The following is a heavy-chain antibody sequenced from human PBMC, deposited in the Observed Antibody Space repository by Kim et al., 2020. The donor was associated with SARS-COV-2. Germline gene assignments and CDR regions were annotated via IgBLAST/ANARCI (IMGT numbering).Heavy chain of an antibody. Sequence: SETLSLTCPVYGGTFSGYYWTWVRQSPGKGLEWIGEVNRGADTNYNPSLKSRVTISIDTSENEFSLKLSSVTAADTAIYYCARTLRWSAPVVYWGQGTLVSVSS. CDR1: GGTFSGYY. D-gene: IGHD2-15*01. CDR2: VNRGADT. V-gene: IGHV4-34*01. J-gene: IGHJ4*02. CDR3: ARTLRWSAPVVY.